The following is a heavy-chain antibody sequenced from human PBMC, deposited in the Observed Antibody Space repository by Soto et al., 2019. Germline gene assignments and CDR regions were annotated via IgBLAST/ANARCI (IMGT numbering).Heavy chain of an antibody. CDR2: ISGSGSTM. Sequence: PGGSLTLSCAASGFTFSSYEMNWVRQAPGKGLEWISYISGSGSTMYYADSVKGRFTISRDNAKNSLYLQMNSRRAEDTVVYYCAKDRSGRGIYFDSCGQGTLVTVSS. V-gene: IGHV3-48*03. CDR3: AKDRSGRGIYFDS. D-gene: IGHD1-26*01. J-gene: IGHJ4*02. CDR1: GFTFSSYE.